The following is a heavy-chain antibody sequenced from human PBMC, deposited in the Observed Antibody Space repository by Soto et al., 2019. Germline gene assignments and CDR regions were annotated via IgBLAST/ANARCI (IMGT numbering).Heavy chain of an antibody. Sequence: SETLSLTCTVSGGSISSSSYYWGWIRQPPGKGLEWIGSIYYSGSTYYNPSLKSRVTISVDTSKNQFSLKLSSVTAADTAVYYCARERYVQVDWGQGTLVTVSS. D-gene: IGHD3-16*01. CDR2: IYYSGST. J-gene: IGHJ4*02. CDR3: ARERYVQVD. V-gene: IGHV4-39*02. CDR1: GGSISSSSYY.